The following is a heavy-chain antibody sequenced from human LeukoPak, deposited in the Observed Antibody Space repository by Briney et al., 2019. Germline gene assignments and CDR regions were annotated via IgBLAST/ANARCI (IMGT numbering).Heavy chain of an antibody. V-gene: IGHV3-21*01. CDR1: GFTFSSYS. Sequence: PGGSLRLSCAASGFTFSSYSMNWVRQAPGKGLEWVSSISSSSSYIYYADSVKGRFTISRDNAKNSLYLQMHSLRAEDTAVYYCARDSPGYCSGGSCYGLDYWGQGTLVTVS. CDR3: ARDSPGYCSGGSCYGLDY. D-gene: IGHD2-15*01. CDR2: ISSSSSYI. J-gene: IGHJ4*02.